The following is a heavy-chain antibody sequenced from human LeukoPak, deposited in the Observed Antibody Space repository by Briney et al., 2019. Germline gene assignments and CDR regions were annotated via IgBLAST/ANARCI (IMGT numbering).Heavy chain of an antibody. CDR2: IGTTGDT. D-gene: IGHD4-17*01. V-gene: IGHV3-13*01. CDR1: GFTFSSYD. CDR3: AGTFYGDYPY. J-gene: IGHJ4*02. Sequence: GGSLRLSCAASGFTFSSYDMHWVRQATGKGLEWVSSIGTTGDTHYAVSVKGRFTISRDNGKNSLYLQMNSLSAGDAAVSYCAGTFYGDYPYWGQGTLVTVSS.